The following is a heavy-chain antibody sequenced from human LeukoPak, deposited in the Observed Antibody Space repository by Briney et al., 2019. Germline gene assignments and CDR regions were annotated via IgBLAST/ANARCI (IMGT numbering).Heavy chain of an antibody. D-gene: IGHD2-2*01. Sequence: GASVKVSCKASGYTFTSYGISWVRQAPGQGLEWMGWISAYNGNTNYAQKLQGRVTMTTDTSTSTAYMELRSLRSDDTAVYYCASSRGASPDPGAFDIWGQGTMVTVSS. J-gene: IGHJ3*02. CDR3: ASSRGASPDPGAFDI. CDR2: ISAYNGNT. CDR1: GYTFTSYG. V-gene: IGHV1-18*01.